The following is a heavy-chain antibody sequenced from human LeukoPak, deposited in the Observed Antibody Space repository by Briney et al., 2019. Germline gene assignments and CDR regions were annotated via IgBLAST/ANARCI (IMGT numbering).Heavy chain of an antibody. CDR1: GYTLSQYA. D-gene: IGHD6-19*01. J-gene: IGHJ6*02. CDR2: INSGSSNT. CDR3: AREQWLGSFYYYYYGLDV. Sequence: ASVKVSCKASGYTLSQYAMHWVRQAPGQRPEWMGWINSGSSNTKYDQKFQGRVTITRDTSANTAYMELSSLRSEDTAVYYCAREQWLGSFYYYYYGLDVWGQGTTVTVSS. V-gene: IGHV1-3*04.